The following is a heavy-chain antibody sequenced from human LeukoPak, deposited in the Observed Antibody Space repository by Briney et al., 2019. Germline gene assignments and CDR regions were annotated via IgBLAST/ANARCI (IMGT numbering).Heavy chain of an antibody. J-gene: IGHJ4*02. CDR2: IHPRDGST. Sequence: ASVKVSCKASGYTFTSNYKHWVRQAPGQGLERMGMIHPRDGSTSYAQKFQGRVTVTRDTSTSTVHMELSGLRSEDTAVYYCARDQEGFDYWGQGTLVTVSS. CDR3: ARDQEGFDY. V-gene: IGHV1-46*01. CDR1: GYTFTSNY.